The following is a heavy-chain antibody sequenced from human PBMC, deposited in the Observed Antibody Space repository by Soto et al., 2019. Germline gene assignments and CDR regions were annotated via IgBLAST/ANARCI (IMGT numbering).Heavy chain of an antibody. D-gene: IGHD3-10*01. J-gene: IGHJ5*02. CDR3: ARESGSGSYYKGYNWFDP. CDR1: GGSFSSYY. CDR2: IYYSGST. V-gene: IGHV4-59*01. Sequence: PSETPSLTCTVSGGSFSSYYWSWIRQPPGKGLEWIGYIYYSGSTNYNPSLKSRVTISVDTSKNQFSLKLSSVTAADTAVYYCARESGSGSYYKGYNWFDPWGQGTLVTVSS.